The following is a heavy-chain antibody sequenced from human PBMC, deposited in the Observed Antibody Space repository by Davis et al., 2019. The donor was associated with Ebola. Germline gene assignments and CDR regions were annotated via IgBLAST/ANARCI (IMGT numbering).Heavy chain of an antibody. CDR2: ISYRGNT. D-gene: IGHD3-22*01. V-gene: IGHV4-59*01. CDR1: GGSISSYY. CDR3: ARVVQYYYDSSGYSTPYYFDY. J-gene: IGHJ4*02. Sequence: SETLSLTCTVSGGSISSYYWSWIRQSPGKGLEWIGYISYRGNTDYNPSLKSRVTISVDTSKNQFSLKLSSVTAADTAVYYCARVVQYYYDSSGYSTPYYFDYWGQGTLVTVSS.